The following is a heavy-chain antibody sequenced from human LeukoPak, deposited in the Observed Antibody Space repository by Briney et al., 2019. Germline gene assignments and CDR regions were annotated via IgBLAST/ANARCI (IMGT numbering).Heavy chain of an antibody. CDR3: ARDSSLRYSGSLGY. Sequence: ASAKVSCKASGYTSTSYAMNWVRQAPGQGLEWMGWINTNTGNPTYAQGFTGRFVFSLDTSVSTAYLQISSLKAEDTAVYYCARDSSLRYSGSLGYWGQGTLVTVSS. D-gene: IGHD1-26*01. J-gene: IGHJ4*02. CDR1: GYTSTSYA. CDR2: INTNTGNP. V-gene: IGHV7-4-1*02.